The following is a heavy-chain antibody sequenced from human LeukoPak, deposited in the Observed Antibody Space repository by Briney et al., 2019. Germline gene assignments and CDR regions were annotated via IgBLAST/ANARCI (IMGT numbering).Heavy chain of an antibody. Sequence: GASVKVSCKASGYTFTSYGISWVRQAPGQGLEWMGWISAYNGNTNYAQRLQGRVTMTTDTSTSTAYMELRSLRSDDTAVYHCARGGVDCSGGSCPKSWFDPWGQGTLVTVSS. CDR1: GYTFTSYG. J-gene: IGHJ5*02. D-gene: IGHD2-15*01. CDR3: ARGGVDCSGGSCPKSWFDP. V-gene: IGHV1-18*01. CDR2: ISAYNGNT.